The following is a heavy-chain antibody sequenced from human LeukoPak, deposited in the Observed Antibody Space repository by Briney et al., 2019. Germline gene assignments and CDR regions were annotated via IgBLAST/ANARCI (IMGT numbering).Heavy chain of an antibody. CDR3: VRESTGDLSFDH. CDR2: INPIGGGT. D-gene: IGHD3-10*01. V-gene: IGHV1-2*02. J-gene: IGHJ4*02. Sequence: ASVKVSCKASGCTFTGYYMHWVRQAPGQGLEWMGWINPIGGGTNYAQKFLGRVTMTRDMSISTVYMELSRLRSDDTAVYYCVRESTGDLSFDHWGQGTLVTVSS. CDR1: GCTFTGYY.